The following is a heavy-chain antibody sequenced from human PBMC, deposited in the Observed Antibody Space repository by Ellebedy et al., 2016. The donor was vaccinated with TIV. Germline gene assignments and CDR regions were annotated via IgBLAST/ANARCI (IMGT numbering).Heavy chain of an antibody. Sequence: GESLKISCAASGFTVSSHYMSWVRQAPGKGLEWVSLIYSGYSTYYADSVKGRFTIHRDNSKNTLHLHMNSLRVDDTAVYYCARDAARSDSNWYLWNAFDIWGQGTLVTVSS. D-gene: IGHD6-13*01. CDR1: GFTVSSHY. J-gene: IGHJ3*02. CDR3: ARDAARSDSNWYLWNAFDI. V-gene: IGHV3-53*01. CDR2: IYSGYST.